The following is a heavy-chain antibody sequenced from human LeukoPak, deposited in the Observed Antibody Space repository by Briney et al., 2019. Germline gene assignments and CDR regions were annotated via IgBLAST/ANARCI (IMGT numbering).Heavy chain of an antibody. CDR1: GFTFSSYA. CDR2: ISGSGGST. Sequence: TGGSLRLSCAASGFTFSSYAMSWVRQAPGKGLEWVSAISGSGGSTYYADSVKGRFTISRDNSKNTLYLQMNSLRAEDAAVYYCATFIVVPAAITWGQGTLVTVSS. D-gene: IGHD2-2*02. CDR3: ATFIVVPAAIT. J-gene: IGHJ4*02. V-gene: IGHV3-23*01.